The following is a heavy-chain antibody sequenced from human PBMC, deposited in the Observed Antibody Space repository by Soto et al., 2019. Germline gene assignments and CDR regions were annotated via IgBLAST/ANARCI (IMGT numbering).Heavy chain of an antibody. J-gene: IGHJ6*02. V-gene: IGHV3-21*01. CDR3: ARFYDSSGYYSDGMEV. CDR1: GFTFSTYS. Sequence: GGSLRLSCAASGFTFSTYSMNWVRQAPGKGLEWVSSISSSSSYIYYADSVKGRFTISRDNAKNSLYLQMNSLRAEDTAVYYCARFYDSSGYYSDGMEVWGQGTTVTVSS. CDR2: ISSSSSYI. D-gene: IGHD3-22*01.